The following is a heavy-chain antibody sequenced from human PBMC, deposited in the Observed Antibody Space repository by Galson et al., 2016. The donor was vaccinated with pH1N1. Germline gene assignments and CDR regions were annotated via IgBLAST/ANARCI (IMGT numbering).Heavy chain of an antibody. D-gene: IGHD6-25*01. V-gene: IGHV3-33*01. CDR3: ARAPHSSGSY. J-gene: IGHJ4*02. CDR1: GLIFKNFA. Sequence: SLRLSCAASGLIFKNFAMHWVRQAPGKGLEWVAFIWMDGTGQKYADSVKGRFIISRDNSKNTLYLQMNSLGDEDTAIYYCARAPHSSGSYWGQGALVTVSS. CDR2: IWMDGTGQ.